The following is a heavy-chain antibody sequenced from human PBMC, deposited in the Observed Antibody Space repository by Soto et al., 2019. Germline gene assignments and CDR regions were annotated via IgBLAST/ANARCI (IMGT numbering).Heavy chain of an antibody. CDR2: ISTSSSYR. CDR3: AREGPGTSTWYVDS. V-gene: IGHV3-11*05. Sequence: QVQLVESGGGLVKPGGPLRLSCAASGFTFSDYYMSWIRQAPGKGLEWLSYISTSSSYRNYADSVKGRFTISRDNAKNSLYLQMNRLRVEDTAVYYCAREGPGTSTWYVDSWGQGTLVTVSS. CDR1: GFTFSDYY. J-gene: IGHJ4*02. D-gene: IGHD6-13*01.